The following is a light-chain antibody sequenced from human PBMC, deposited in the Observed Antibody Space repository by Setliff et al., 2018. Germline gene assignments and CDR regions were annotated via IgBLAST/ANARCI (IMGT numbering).Light chain of an antibody. J-gene: IGLJ1*01. CDR2: DVS. CDR3: GSYTSINTLLYI. CDR1: SGDVGGYDY. Sequence: LTQPASVSGSPGQSITISCTGTSGDVGGYDYVSWYQQHPGKAPKLMIYDVSNRPSGVSNRFSGSKSGNTASLTISGLQAEDEADYYCGSYTSINTLLYIFGTGTKVTVL. V-gene: IGLV2-14*01.